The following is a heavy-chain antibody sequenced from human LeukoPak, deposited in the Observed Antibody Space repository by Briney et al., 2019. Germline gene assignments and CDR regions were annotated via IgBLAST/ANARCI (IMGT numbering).Heavy chain of an antibody. CDR1: GYTFTSYG. D-gene: IGHD2-15*01. CDR2: ISAYNGNT. Sequence: ASVKVSCKASGYTFTSYGISWVRQAPGQGLEWMGWISAYNGNTNYAQKLQGRVTMTTDTSTSTAYMELRSLRSDDTAVNYCTVVVVAAKAFDIWGQGTMVTVSS. CDR3: TVVVVAAKAFDI. V-gene: IGHV1-18*01. J-gene: IGHJ3*02.